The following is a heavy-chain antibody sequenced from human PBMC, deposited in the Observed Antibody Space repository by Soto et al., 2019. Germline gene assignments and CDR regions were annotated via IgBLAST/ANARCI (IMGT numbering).Heavy chain of an antibody. D-gene: IGHD6-19*01. J-gene: IGHJ5*01. CDR2: ISHEVSET. V-gene: IGHV3-30*18. CDR3: AKDWGRSGWVHWLDS. CDR1: GFNLATTG. Sequence: VQLVESGGGVGQPGRSLRLACVASGFNLATTGMNWGSQAPGKGLEWAAMISHEVSETHYGDSVKGRFTISRENSESTLYLQMNSLRNEDKAVSYCAKDWGRSGWVHWLDSWGHGALVTVSS.